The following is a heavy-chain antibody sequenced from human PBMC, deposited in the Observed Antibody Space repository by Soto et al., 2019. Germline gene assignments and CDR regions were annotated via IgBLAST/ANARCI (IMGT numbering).Heavy chain of an antibody. CDR2: IYYSGST. D-gene: IGHD4-17*01. V-gene: IGHV4-59*08. Sequence: PSETLSLTCTVSGGSISSYYWSWIRQPPGKGLEWIGYIYYSGSTNYNPSLKSRVTISVDTSKNQFSLKLSSVTAADMAVYYCERGGGPTTTTLTTYDYWAQGSLVTVSS. CDR3: ERGGGPTTTTLTTYDY. CDR1: GGSISSYY. J-gene: IGHJ4*02.